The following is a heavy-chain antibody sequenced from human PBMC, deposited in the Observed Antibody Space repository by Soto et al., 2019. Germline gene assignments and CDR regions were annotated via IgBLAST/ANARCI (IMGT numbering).Heavy chain of an antibody. V-gene: IGHV3-33*01. CDR3: MSGYGYFDN. CDR1: GITFSNYG. J-gene: IGHJ4*02. Sequence: QVQLVESGGGVVQPGRSLRLSCAASGITFSNYGTHWVRQAPGKGLEWVAVIWYDGRDKYYADSVKGRFTISRDNSKNTLYLQMNILTADDTAVYYCMSGYGYFDNWGQGTLVTVSS. CDR2: IWYDGRDK. D-gene: IGHD3-3*01.